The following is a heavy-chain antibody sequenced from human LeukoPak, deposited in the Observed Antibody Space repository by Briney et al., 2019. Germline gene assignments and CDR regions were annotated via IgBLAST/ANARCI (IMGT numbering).Heavy chain of an antibody. CDR2: INPSGGST. CDR1: GYTFTSYY. Sequence: ASVKVSCKASGYTFTSYYMHWVRQAPGQGLEWMGIINPSGGSTSYAQKFQGRVTMTRDMSTSTVYMELSSLRSEDTAVYYCATPLWRIGGFDPWGQGTLVTVSS. J-gene: IGHJ5*02. CDR3: ATPLWRIGGFDP. D-gene: IGHD3-10*01. V-gene: IGHV1-46*01.